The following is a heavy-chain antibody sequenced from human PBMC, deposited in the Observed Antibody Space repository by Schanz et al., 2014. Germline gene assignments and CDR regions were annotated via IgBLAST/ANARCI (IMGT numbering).Heavy chain of an antibody. CDR3: ARHRFGVFYYGLDV. CDR2: ISDYNGKT. V-gene: IGHV1-18*01. J-gene: IGHJ6*02. CDR1: GYTLKNYG. Sequence: QAQLMQSGPELKRPGASVKVSCTASGYTLKNYGISWVRQAPGLGLEWMGWISDYNGKTNYAQKFQDRVIMSTDRSSSTAYLELRSLTSDDSAIYYCARHRFGVFYYGLDVWGRGTTILVSS. D-gene: IGHD3-10*01.